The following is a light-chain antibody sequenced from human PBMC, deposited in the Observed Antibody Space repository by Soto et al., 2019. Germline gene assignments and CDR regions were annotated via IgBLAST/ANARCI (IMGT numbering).Light chain of an antibody. J-gene: IGKJ4*01. Sequence: EIVLTQSPGTLSLSPGERATLSCRASQSVSSNYLAWYQQKPGQAPRLLIYGASSRATGIPDRFSGSGSGTDFTLTISRLEPEDFAGYYCQQYGSSPRVTFGGGTKVEIK. V-gene: IGKV3-20*01. CDR2: GAS. CDR3: QQYGSSPRVT. CDR1: QSVSSNY.